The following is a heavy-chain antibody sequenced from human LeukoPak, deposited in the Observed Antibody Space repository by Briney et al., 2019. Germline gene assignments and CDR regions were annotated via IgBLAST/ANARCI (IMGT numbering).Heavy chain of an antibody. D-gene: IGHD4-17*01. Sequence: ASVKVSCKASGYTFTSYAMHWVRQAPGQRLEWMGWINAGNGNTKYSQKFQGRVTITRDTSASTAYMELSSLRSEDTAVYYCARDRIWSPDGDTDYWGQGTLVTVSS. J-gene: IGHJ4*02. V-gene: IGHV1-3*01. CDR2: INAGNGNT. CDR1: GYTFTSYA. CDR3: ARDRIWSPDGDTDY.